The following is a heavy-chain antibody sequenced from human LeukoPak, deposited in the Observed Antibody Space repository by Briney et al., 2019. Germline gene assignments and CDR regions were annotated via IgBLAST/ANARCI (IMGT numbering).Heavy chain of an antibody. Sequence: SETLSLTCTVSGGSIGSGSYYWSWIRQPAGKGLEWIGRIYTKGSTDYNPSLKSRVTISIDTSKNQFSLKLSSVTAADTAVYYGARDLYCTSTSCFNYWGPGTLVTVSS. V-gene: IGHV4-61*02. J-gene: IGHJ4*02. CDR1: GGSIGSGSYY. CDR2: IYTKGST. CDR3: ARDLYCTSTSCFNY. D-gene: IGHD2-2*01.